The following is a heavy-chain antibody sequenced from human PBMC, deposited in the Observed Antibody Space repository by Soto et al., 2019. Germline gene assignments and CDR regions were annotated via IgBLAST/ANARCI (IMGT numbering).Heavy chain of an antibody. CDR1: GFIFSDYY. V-gene: IGHV3-11*01. J-gene: IGHJ4*02. CDR3: ARDFDADSRTDFDY. Sequence: QVQLVESGGGLVKPGGSLRLSCATSGFIFSDYYMHWIRQAPGKGLEWVSYISGNGRIIQYADSAKGRITISRDNAQNSLYLQMTSLRAEDTALYFCARDFDADSRTDFDYWGQGTLVTVSS. D-gene: IGHD4-17*01. CDR2: ISGNGRII.